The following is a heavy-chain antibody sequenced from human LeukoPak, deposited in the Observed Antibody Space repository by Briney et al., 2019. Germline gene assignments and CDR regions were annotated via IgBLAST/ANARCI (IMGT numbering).Heavy chain of an antibody. Sequence: GGSLRLSCAASGFTFSSYWMNWVRQTPGKGLEWVANIKQDGSEKYYVDSLKGRFTISRDNAKNSLYLQMNSLRADDTAVYYCARTDLAYCGSDCYSFAYWGLGTLVTVSS. CDR3: ARTDLAYCGSDCYSFAY. D-gene: IGHD2-21*02. CDR2: IKQDGSEK. CDR1: GFTFSSYW. J-gene: IGHJ4*02. V-gene: IGHV3-7*01.